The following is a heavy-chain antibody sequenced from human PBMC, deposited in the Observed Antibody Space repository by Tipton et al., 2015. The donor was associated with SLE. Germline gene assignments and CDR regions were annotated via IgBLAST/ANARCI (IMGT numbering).Heavy chain of an antibody. J-gene: IGHJ3*02. CDR2: IYSGGST. CDR3: ARGGGTYYRAFDI. D-gene: IGHD1-26*01. CDR1: GFTVSSNY. V-gene: IGHV3-66*01. Sequence: SLRLSCAASGFTVSSNYMSWVRQAPGKGLEWVSVIYSGGSTYYADSVKGRFTISRDNSKNTLYLQMNSLRAEDTAVYYCARGGGTYYRAFDIWGQGTLVTVSS.